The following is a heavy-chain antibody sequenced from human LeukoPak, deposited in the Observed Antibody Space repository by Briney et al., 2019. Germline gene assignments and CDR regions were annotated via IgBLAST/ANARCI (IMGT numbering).Heavy chain of an antibody. CDR2: ISYDGSNK. V-gene: IGHV3-30*18. Sequence: GGSLILSCAASGFTFSSYGMHWVRQAPGKGLEWVAVISYDGSNKYYADSVKGRFTISRDNSKNTLYLQMNSLRAEDTAVYYCAKDDPSDYWGQGTLVTVSS. CDR3: AKDDPSDY. CDR1: GFTFSSYG. J-gene: IGHJ4*02.